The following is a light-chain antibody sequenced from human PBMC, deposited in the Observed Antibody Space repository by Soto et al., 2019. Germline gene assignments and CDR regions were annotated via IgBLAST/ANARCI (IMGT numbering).Light chain of an antibody. V-gene: IGKV3-11*01. CDR2: QTS. CDR3: HQRQSWPRT. CDR1: QYINTR. J-gene: IGKJ1*01. Sequence: EIVLTQSPATLSSFPGDRVNISCRASQYINTRLAWYQHRPGQAPRLLIYQTSIRAAGIPARFSASGSGTDFNLTISEVQTEDFALYYCHQRQSWPRTFGQGTKLDIK.